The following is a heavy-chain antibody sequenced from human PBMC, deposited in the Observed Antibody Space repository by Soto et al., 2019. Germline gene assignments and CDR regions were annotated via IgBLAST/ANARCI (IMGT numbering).Heavy chain of an antibody. J-gene: IGHJ3*02. V-gene: IGHV4-59*01. CDR2: VYYSGST. CDR3: ARGYYDTSGQSNTFDI. Sequence: SETLSQPSTISGAYISSSYWSWIRQSPGKGLEWIGYVYYSGSTNYNPSLKSRVTISVDTSKNHFSLKLSSVTAADTAVYYCARGYYDTSGQSNTFDIWGQGTMVT. CDR1: GAYISSSY. D-gene: IGHD3-22*01.